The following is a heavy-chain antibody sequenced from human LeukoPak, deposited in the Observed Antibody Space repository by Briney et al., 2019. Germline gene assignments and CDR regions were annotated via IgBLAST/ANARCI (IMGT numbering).Heavy chain of an antibody. Sequence: GGSLRLSCAASGFTFSSYSMNWVRQAPGKGLEWVSYISSSSSTIYYADSVKGRFTISRDNAKNSLYLQMNSLRAEDTAVYYCARDRWAGPVYYGMDVWGQGTTVTVSS. D-gene: IGHD1-26*01. CDR3: ARDRWAGPVYYGMDV. CDR2: ISSSSSTI. V-gene: IGHV3-48*04. J-gene: IGHJ6*02. CDR1: GFTFSSYS.